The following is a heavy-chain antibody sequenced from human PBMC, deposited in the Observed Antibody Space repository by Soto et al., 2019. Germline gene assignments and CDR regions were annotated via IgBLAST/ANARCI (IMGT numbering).Heavy chain of an antibody. Sequence: SETLSLTCTVSGGSISSYYWSWIRQPAGKGLEWIGRIYTSGSTNYNPSLKSRVTMSVDTSKNQFSLKLSSVTAADTAVYYCARVAAGAAAQGGYYYGMDVWGQGXTVTVSS. CDR3: ARVAAGAAAQGGYYYGMDV. CDR2: IYTSGST. J-gene: IGHJ6*02. CDR1: GGSISSYY. D-gene: IGHD6-13*01. V-gene: IGHV4-4*07.